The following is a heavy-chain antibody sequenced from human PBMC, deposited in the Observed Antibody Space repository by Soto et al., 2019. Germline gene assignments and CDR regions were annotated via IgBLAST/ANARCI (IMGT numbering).Heavy chain of an antibody. CDR1: GGTFSSYA. J-gene: IGHJ6*02. V-gene: IGHV1-69*01. CDR2: IIPISGTA. Sequence: QVQLVQSGAEVKKPGSSVKVSCKASGGTFSSYAISWVRQAPGQGLEWMGGIIPISGTANYAQKFQGRVTTTADESTSTTYMELRSRRSEDTAVYYCSRSQGSSTSLEIYYYYYYGMDVWGQGTTVTVSS. CDR3: SRSQGSSTSLEIYYYYYYGMDV. D-gene: IGHD2-2*01.